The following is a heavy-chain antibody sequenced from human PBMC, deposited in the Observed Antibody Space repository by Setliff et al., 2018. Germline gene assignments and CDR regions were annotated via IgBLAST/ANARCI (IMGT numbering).Heavy chain of an antibody. J-gene: IGHJ4*02. D-gene: IGHD3-22*01. Sequence: GSLRLSCATSGFTFSSYAMSWVRQAPGKGLEWVSAMSASGTSTYHADSVKGRFTISGDNSKNTLYLQMNSLRAEDTAVYYCAGGPRWYDSSGYYFRTDNWGQGTLVTVSS. CDR3: AGGPRWYDSSGYYFRTDN. CDR1: GFTFSSYA. V-gene: IGHV3-23*01. CDR2: MSASGTST.